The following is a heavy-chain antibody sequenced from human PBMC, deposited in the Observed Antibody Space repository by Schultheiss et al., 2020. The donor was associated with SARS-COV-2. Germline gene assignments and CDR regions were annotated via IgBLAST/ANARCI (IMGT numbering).Heavy chain of an antibody. D-gene: IGHD2-15*01. J-gene: IGHJ6*02. Sequence: SQTLSLTCTVSGGSISSGGSYWSWIRQHPGKGLEWIGHIYYSGSTYYNPSLKSRVAISVDTSKNQFSLKLSSVTAADTAVYYCARDTPMYYYYGMDVWGQGTTVTVSS. CDR3: ARDTPMYYYYGMDV. CDR2: IYYSGST. V-gene: IGHV4-31*03. CDR1: GGSISSGGSY.